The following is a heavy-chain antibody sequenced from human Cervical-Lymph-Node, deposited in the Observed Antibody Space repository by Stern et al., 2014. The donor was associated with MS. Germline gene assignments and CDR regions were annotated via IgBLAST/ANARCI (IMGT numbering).Heavy chain of an antibody. CDR3: AIDVLWSANY. CDR1: GYTFTNYG. D-gene: IGHD2-21*01. J-gene: IGHJ4*02. V-gene: IGHV1-18*04. Sequence: QVQLVQSEAEVKKPGASVKVSCKASGYTFTNYGIFWGRQAPGQWLEWMGWISTYSDDLYYAQKLQGRRSMTEHKSTSAAVMQVRSLRSDDTAVYYCAIDVLWSANYRGQGTLVTVSS. CDR2: ISTYSDDL.